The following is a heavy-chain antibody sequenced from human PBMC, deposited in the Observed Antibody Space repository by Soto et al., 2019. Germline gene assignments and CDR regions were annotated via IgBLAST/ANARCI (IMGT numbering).Heavy chain of an antibody. Sequence: ASAEVSCNASRYTLTSYGISWVRQAPGQGLEWMGWISAYNGNTNYAQKLQGRVTMTTDTSTSTAYMELRSPRSDDTAVYYCARDPPPPDYWGQGTLVTVSS. CDR1: RYTLTSYG. CDR3: ARDPPPPDY. J-gene: IGHJ4*02. V-gene: IGHV1-18*01. CDR2: ISAYNGNT.